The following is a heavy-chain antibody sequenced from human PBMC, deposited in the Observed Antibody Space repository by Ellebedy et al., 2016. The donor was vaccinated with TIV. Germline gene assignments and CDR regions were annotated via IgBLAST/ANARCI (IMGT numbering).Heavy chain of an antibody. V-gene: IGHV4-4*02. CDR3: ARGTSSTSPLTTIFDY. J-gene: IGHJ4*02. CDR2: INHSGST. D-gene: IGHD2-2*01. CDR1: GGSISSSNW. Sequence: SETLSLXXAVSGGSISSSNWWSWVRPPPGKGLEWIGEINHSGSTNYNPSLKSRVTISVDTSKNQFSLKLSSVTAADTAVYYCARGTSSTSPLTTIFDYWGQGTLVTVSS.